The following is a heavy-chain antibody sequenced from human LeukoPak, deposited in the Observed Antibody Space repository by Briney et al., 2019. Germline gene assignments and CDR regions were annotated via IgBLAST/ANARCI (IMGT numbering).Heavy chain of an antibody. J-gene: IGHJ4*02. CDR1: GYSISSGYY. Sequence: SETLSLTCSVSGYSISSGYYWGWIRQPPGKGLEWIGSIDHSGSTYYNPSLKSRVTISVVTSKNQFSLKLRSVTAADTAVYYCARDTLIAAFDYWGQGTLVTVSS. CDR3: ARDTLIAAFDY. CDR2: IDHSGST. V-gene: IGHV4-38-2*02. D-gene: IGHD6-13*01.